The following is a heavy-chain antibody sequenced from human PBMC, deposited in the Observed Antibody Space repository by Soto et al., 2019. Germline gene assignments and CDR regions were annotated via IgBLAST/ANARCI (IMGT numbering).Heavy chain of an antibody. CDR3: ARRGYSSSWYGAGYYYGMDV. CDR1: GYTFTSYG. V-gene: IGHV1-18*04. Sequence: QVQLVQSGAEVKKPGASVKVSCKASGYTFTSYGISWVRQAPGQGLEWMGWISAYNGNTNYAQKLQGRVTMTTDTSTSTDYMELRSLRSDDTAVYYCARRGYSSSWYGAGYYYGMDVWGQGTTVTVSS. J-gene: IGHJ6*02. D-gene: IGHD6-13*01. CDR2: ISAYNGNT.